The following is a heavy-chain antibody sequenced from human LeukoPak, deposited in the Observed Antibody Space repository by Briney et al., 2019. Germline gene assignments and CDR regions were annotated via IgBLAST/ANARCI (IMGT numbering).Heavy chain of an antibody. J-gene: IGHJ4*02. Sequence: GGSLRLSCAASGFTFSSYGMHWVRQAPGKGLEWVAVISYDGSNKYYADSVKGRFTISRDNSKNTLYLQMNSLRAEDTAVYYCPRGYSGYLDYWGQGTLVTVSS. CDR1: GFTFSSYG. D-gene: IGHD5-12*01. V-gene: IGHV3-30*03. CDR2: ISYDGSNK. CDR3: PRGYSGYLDY.